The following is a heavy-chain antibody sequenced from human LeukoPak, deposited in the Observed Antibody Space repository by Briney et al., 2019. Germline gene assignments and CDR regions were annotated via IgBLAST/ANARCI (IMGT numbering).Heavy chain of an antibody. J-gene: IGHJ4*02. CDR3: ARDERSDY. CDR1: GFTFSDYY. CDR2: ISTSGSTI. V-gene: IGHV3-11*04. Sequence: SGGSLRLSCVASGFTFSDYYMSWIRQAPGKGLECVSYISTSGSTIYYADSVKGRSTISRDNAKNSLYLQMNNLRAEDTAMYYCARDERSDYWGQGTLVTVSS.